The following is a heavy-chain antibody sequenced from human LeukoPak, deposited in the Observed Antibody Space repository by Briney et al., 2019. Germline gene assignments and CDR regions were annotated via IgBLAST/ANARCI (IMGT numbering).Heavy chain of an antibody. CDR2: IYPGDSDT. Sequence: GESLKISCKGSGYSFTSYWIGWVRQMPGKGLEWMGIIYPGDSDTRYSPSFQGQVTISADKSISTAYLQWSSLKASDTAMYYCARPKRDVLRYFDWASDYWGQGTLVTVSS. CDR1: GYSFTSYW. D-gene: IGHD3-9*01. V-gene: IGHV5-51*01. J-gene: IGHJ4*02. CDR3: ARPKRDVLRYFDWASDY.